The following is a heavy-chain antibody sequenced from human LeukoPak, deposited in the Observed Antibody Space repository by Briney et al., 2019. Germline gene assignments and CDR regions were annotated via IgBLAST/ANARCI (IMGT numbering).Heavy chain of an antibody. J-gene: IGHJ3*02. V-gene: IGHV3-21*01. D-gene: IGHD2-8*02. CDR3: ARDDVTTNGGVIADSRLFDI. Sequence: GGSLGLSCAASGFIFTNYNINWVRQAPGKGLEWVSSISGGSTYIYYADSVRGRFTISRDNAKNSVYLQMNSLRGEDTAVYYCARDDVTTNGGVIADSRLFDIWGQGTMVTVSS. CDR1: GFIFTNYN. CDR2: ISGGSTYI.